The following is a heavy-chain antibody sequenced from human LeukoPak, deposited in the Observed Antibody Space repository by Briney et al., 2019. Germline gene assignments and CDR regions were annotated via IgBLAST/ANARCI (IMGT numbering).Heavy chain of an antibody. V-gene: IGHV1-69*13. J-gene: IGHJ4*02. CDR2: ITPIFRTP. CDR1: GGTFSSTT. D-gene: IGHD2-21*02. Sequence: SVNVFCKASGGTFSSTTINWVRQAPGQGLEWMGGITPIFRTPNYAQKFQGRVTITAVESMSTAYMELSSLRSEDTAVYYCARGWLAETTVVTPYNYWGQGTLVTVSS. CDR3: ARGWLAETTVVTPYNY.